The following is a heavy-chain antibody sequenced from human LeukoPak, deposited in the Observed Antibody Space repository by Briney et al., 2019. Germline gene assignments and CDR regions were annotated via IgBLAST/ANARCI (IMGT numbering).Heavy chain of an antibody. V-gene: IGHV4-31*03. D-gene: IGHD6-13*01. CDR3: AYGIAAALNDAFDI. CDR1: GGSISSGGYY. Sequence: TSETLSLTCTVSGGSISSGGYYWSWIRQHPGTGLEWIGYIYYSGSTYYNPSLKSRVTISVDTSKNQFSLKLSSVTAADTAVYYCAYGIAAALNDAFDIWGQGTMVTVSS. J-gene: IGHJ3*02. CDR2: IYYSGST.